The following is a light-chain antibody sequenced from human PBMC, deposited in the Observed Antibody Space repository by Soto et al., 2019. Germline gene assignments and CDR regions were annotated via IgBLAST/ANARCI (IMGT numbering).Light chain of an antibody. Sequence: QSVLTQPASVSGSPGQSITISCTGTSSDVGGYNYVSWYQQHPGKAPKLMISDVSHRPSGVSTRCSGSKSGNTASLTISGLQAEDEAYYYCSSYTSSSTHVFGSGTKLTVL. V-gene: IGLV2-14*03. CDR3: SSYTSSSTHV. J-gene: IGLJ1*01. CDR2: DVS. CDR1: SSDVGGYNY.